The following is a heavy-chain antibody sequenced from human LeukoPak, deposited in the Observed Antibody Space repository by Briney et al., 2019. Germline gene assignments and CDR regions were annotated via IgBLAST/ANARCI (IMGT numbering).Heavy chain of an antibody. CDR2: IHYSGST. Sequence: PSETLSLTCTVSGGSISTGSYYWGWIRQPPGKGLEWIGSIHYSGSTYYNPSLKSRVTISVDTSKNQFSLKRSSVTAADTAVYYCARHYNYYGSGSSWGQGTLVTVSS. CDR3: ARHYNYYGSGSS. V-gene: IGHV4-39*01. CDR1: GGSISTGSYY. J-gene: IGHJ5*02. D-gene: IGHD3-10*01.